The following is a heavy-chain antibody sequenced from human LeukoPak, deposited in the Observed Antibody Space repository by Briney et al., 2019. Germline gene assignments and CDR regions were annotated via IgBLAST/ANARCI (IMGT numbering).Heavy chain of an antibody. D-gene: IGHD6-19*01. CDR3: AREWAIAVAGPNFDY. J-gene: IGHJ4*02. Sequence: ASVKVSCKASGYTFTSYYMHWVRQAPGQGLEWMGIINPSGGSTSYAQKFQGRVTMARDTSTSTVYMELSSLRSEDTAVYYCAREWAIAVAGPNFDYWGQGTLVTVSS. V-gene: IGHV1-46*01. CDR2: INPSGGST. CDR1: GYTFTSYY.